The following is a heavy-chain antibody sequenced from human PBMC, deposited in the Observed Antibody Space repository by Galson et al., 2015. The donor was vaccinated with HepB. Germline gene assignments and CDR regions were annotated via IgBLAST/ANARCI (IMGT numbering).Heavy chain of an antibody. Sequence: SLRLPCAASGFAFSSFGMHWTRQAPGKGLEWVAVRWYDGSNKYYADSVKGRFTISRDNSKNTLYLQMNSLRAEDTAVYYCASAVRFGGASVSGGPDYWGQGTLVTVSS. CDR1: GFAFSSFG. CDR2: RWYDGSNK. D-gene: IGHD3-3*01. V-gene: IGHV3-33*01. J-gene: IGHJ4*02. CDR3: ASAVRFGGASVSGGPDY.